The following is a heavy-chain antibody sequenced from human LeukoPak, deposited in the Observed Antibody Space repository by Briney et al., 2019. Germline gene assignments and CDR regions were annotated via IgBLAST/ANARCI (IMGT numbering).Heavy chain of an antibody. D-gene: IGHD1-26*01. CDR3: ARGIWELPLDY. CDR2: IYYSGST. V-gene: IGHV4-59*01. CDR1: GGSISSYY. J-gene: IGHJ4*02. Sequence: SETLSLTCTVSGGSISSYYWSWIRQPPGRGLEWIGFIYYSGSTNYNPSLKSRVTISVDTSKNQFSLKLSSVTAADTAVYYCARGIWELPLDYWGQGTLVTVSS.